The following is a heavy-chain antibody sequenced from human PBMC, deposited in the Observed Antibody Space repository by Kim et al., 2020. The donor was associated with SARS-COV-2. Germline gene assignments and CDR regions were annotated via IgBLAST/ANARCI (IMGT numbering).Heavy chain of an antibody. CDR3: TTHPVVVVLGYWFDP. J-gene: IGHJ5*02. CDR1: GFTFGDYA. CDR2: IRSKAYGGTT. D-gene: IGHD2-2*01. V-gene: IGHV3-49*04. Sequence: GGSLRLSCTASGFTFGDYAMSWVRQAPGKGLEWVGFIRSKAYGGTTEYAASVKGRFTISRDDSKSIAYLQMNSLKTEDTAVYYCTTHPVVVVLGYWFDPWGQGTLVTVSS.